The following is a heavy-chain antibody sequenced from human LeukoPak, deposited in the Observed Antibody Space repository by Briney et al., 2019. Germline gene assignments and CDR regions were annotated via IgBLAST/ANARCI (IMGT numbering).Heavy chain of an antibody. J-gene: IGHJ4*02. V-gene: IGHV3-33*06. CDR1: GFSFSYYG. CDR2: IWYGGNDK. Sequence: PGRSLRLSCVVSGFSFSYYGMHWVRQAPGKGLEWVAEIWYGGNDKYYADFVKGRFTISRDDSNNTLYLEMNSLRAEDTAVYYCAKDWSSSGWQPEPLGDWGQGTLVTVSS. CDR3: AKDWSSSGWQPEPLGD. D-gene: IGHD6-19*01.